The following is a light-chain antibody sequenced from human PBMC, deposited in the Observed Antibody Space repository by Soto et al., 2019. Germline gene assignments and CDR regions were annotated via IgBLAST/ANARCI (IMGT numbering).Light chain of an antibody. J-gene: IGLJ3*02. CDR2: YDD. Sequence: QSVLTQTPSVSAAPRQRVTISCSGSSSNIGNNGVSWYQQLPGKAPKLLIYYDDLLPSGVSDRFSGSKSGTSASLAIGGLQSEDEADYYCEAWDDTLNGLVFGGGTKVTVL. CDR3: EAWDDTLNGLV. V-gene: IGLV1-36*01. CDR1: SSNIGNNG.